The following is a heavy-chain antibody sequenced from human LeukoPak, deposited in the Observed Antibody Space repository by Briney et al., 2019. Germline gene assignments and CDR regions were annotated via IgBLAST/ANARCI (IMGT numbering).Heavy chain of an antibody. V-gene: IGHV3-66*01. CDR2: LYSDGNT. CDR1: GFTFSSYW. Sequence: GGSLRLSCAASGFTFSSYWMSWVRQAPGKGLEWVSLLYSDGNTYYTDSVKGRFTISRDHSENTLYLQMNNLRAGDTALYYCARGKGYCSRTTCYLPFDYWGQGTLVTVSS. CDR3: ARGKGYCSRTTCYLPFDY. D-gene: IGHD2-2*01. J-gene: IGHJ4*02.